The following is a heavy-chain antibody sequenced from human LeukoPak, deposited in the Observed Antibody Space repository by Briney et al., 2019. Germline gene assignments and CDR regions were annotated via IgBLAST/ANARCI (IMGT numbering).Heavy chain of an antibody. CDR2: ISYDGSNK. J-gene: IGHJ4*02. D-gene: IGHD1/OR15-1a*01. V-gene: IGHV3-30*18. Sequence: PGRSLRLSCAASGFTFSSYGMHWVRQAPGKGLEWVAVISYDGSNKYYADSVKGRFTISRDNSKNTLYLQMNSLRAEDTAVYYCAKEGNIWGQGTLVTVSS. CDR1: GFTFSSYG. CDR3: AKEGNI.